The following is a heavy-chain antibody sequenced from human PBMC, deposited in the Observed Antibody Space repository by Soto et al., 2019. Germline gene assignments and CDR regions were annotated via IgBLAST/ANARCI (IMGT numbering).Heavy chain of an antibody. J-gene: IGHJ4*02. CDR1: GYTFTSYG. V-gene: IGHV1-18*01. CDR3: VREPNYFDY. CDR2: ISAYNGNT. Sequence: QVQLVQSGAEVKKPGASVKVSCKASGYTFTSYGISWVRQAPGQGLEWMGWISAYNGNTKYAQKLQGRVTMTTDTSMRTADMELRSLRSDDTALYYCVREPNYFDYWGQGTLVTVSS.